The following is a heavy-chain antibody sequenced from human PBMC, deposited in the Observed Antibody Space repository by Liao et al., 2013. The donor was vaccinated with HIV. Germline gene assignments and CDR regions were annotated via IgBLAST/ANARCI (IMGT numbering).Heavy chain of an antibody. V-gene: IGHV4-59*12. D-gene: IGHD2-15*01. Sequence: QVQLQESGPGLVKPSETLSLTCTVSGGSISSYYWSWIRQPPGKGLEWIGYIYISGSTNYNPSLKSRVTISVDTSKNQFSLKLSSVTAADTSVYYCARRRINCSGGGCLPSYFDSWGQGTLVTVSS. CDR3: ARRRINCSGGGCLPSYFDS. J-gene: IGHJ4*02. CDR1: GGSISSYY. CDR2: IYISGST.